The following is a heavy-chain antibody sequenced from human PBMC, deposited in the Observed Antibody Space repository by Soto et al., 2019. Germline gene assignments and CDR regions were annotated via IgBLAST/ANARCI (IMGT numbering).Heavy chain of an antibody. V-gene: IGHV4-31*03. J-gene: IGHJ5*02. CDR1: GASISSGGYY. Sequence: PSETLSLTCSVSGASISSGGYYWSWIRQHPGKGLEWIGYIYYSGSTYYNPSLKSRVNISLDTSKNQFSLELNSVSAADTAVYYCARNRGCTSTGCYVRTYNWFDPWGQGTLVTVSS. CDR2: IYYSGST. D-gene: IGHD2-2*01. CDR3: ARNRGCTSTGCYVRTYNWFDP.